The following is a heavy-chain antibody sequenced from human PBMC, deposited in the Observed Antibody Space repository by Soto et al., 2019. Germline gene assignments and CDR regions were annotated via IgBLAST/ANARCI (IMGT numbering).Heavy chain of an antibody. V-gene: IGHV3-33*03. CDR1: GFTFNHYG. J-gene: IGHJ2*01. Sequence: QGQLVESGGGVVQPGTSLRLSCTGSGFTFNHYGVHWVRQAPGKGPEWVSVIGNDGTVKYYADSVKGRFTLSRDNSENTVFLQMNSLRDEDTAVYYCAKEISIAAGPWFLDLWGRGTLVTVHS. CDR2: IGNDGTVK. CDR3: AKEISIAAGPWFLDL. D-gene: IGHD6-13*01.